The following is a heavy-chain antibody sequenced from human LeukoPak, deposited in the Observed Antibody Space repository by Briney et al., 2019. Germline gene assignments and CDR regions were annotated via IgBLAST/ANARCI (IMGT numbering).Heavy chain of an antibody. CDR2: ISGSGGST. J-gene: IGHJ4*02. CDR3: AKGTYSSSPRDY. D-gene: IGHD6-6*01. Sequence: PGGSLRLSCAASGSTFSNCAMSWVRQAPGKGLEWVSAISGSGGSTYYAGSVKGRFTISRDNSKNTLSLQMNSLRADDTAIYYCAKGTYSSSPRDYWGQGTLVTVSS. V-gene: IGHV3-23*01. CDR1: GSTFSNCA.